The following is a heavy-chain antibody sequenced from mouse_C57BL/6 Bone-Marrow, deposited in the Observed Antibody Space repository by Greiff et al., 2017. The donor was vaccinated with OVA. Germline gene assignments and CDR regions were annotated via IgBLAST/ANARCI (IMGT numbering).Heavy chain of an antibody. CDR2: IYPRSGNT. CDR3: ARRGHYGSSPC. D-gene: IGHD1-1*01. J-gene: IGHJ2*01. CDR1: GYTFTSYG. V-gene: IGHV1-81*01. Sequence: VQLQQSGAELARPGASVKLSCKASGYTFTSYGISWVKQRTGQGLEWIGEIYPRSGNTYYNERFKGKATLTADKSSSTAYMELRSLTSEDSAVYFGARRGHYGSSPCGGQGTTLTVSS.